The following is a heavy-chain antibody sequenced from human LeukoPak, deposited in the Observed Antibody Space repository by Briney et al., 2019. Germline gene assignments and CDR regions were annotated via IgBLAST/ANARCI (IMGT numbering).Heavy chain of an antibody. CDR1: EFSVGSNY. CDR3: ARDISYDDAFDI. CDR2: IYSGGST. V-gene: IGHV3-66*01. D-gene: IGHD3-3*02. J-gene: IGHJ3*02. Sequence: GGSLRLSCAASEFSVGSNYMTWVRQAPGKGLEWVSLIYSGGSTYYADSVKGRFTISRDNAKNSLYLQMNSLRAEDTAVYYCARDISYDDAFDIWGQGTMVTVSS.